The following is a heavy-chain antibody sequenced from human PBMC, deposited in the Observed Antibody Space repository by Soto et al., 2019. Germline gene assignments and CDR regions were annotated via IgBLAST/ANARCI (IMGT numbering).Heavy chain of an antibody. V-gene: IGHV3-23*01. CDR3: ARRVWEIDYGDYVDY. CDR2: ISGSGGST. J-gene: IGHJ4*02. Sequence: EVQLLESGGGLVQPGGSLRLSCAASGFTFSSYAMSWVRQAPGKALEWVSAISGSGGSTYYADSVKGRFTISRDNSKNTLYLQMNSLRAEDSAVYYCARRVWEIDYGDYVDYWGQGTLVTVSS. CDR1: GFTFSSYA. D-gene: IGHD4-17*01.